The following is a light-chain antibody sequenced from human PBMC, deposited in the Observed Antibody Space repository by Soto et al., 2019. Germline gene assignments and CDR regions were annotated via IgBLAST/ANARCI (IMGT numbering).Light chain of an antibody. CDR1: QSVSSC. Sequence: EIVLTQSPATVSLSPGERVTLSCRASQSVSSCLAWYQQKPGQAPRLLIYDTSIRAAAIPARFSGGGSGTDFTLTISSLEPEDFAVYFCQQCGTRPPITFGQGKRLEIK. CDR3: QQCGTRPPIT. CDR2: DTS. V-gene: IGKV3-11*01. J-gene: IGKJ5*01.